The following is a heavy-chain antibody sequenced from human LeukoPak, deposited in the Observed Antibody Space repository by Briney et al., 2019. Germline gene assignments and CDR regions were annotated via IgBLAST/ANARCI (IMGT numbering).Heavy chain of an antibody. CDR1: GFTFSNAW. V-gene: IGHV3-15*01. CDR3: ATDWYYYDSGRYSVPFDY. J-gene: IGHJ4*02. CDR2: IKSKTDGGAT. D-gene: IGHD3-22*01. Sequence: PGGSLRLSCAGSGFTFSNAWMNWVRQAPGKGLEWVGRIKSKTDGGATDYAAPVKGRFTISRDDSKNTLYLQMNSLKTEDTAVYYCATDWYYYDSGRYSVPFDYWGQGTLVTVSS.